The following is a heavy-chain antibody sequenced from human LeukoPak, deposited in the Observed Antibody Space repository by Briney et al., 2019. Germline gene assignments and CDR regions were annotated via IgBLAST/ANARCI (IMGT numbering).Heavy chain of an antibody. J-gene: IGHJ4*02. Sequence: GGSLRLSCAASGFSFSSHGMSWVRQAPGKGLEWVSGIIGGAGSTYYADSVKGRFTISGDNSKNTLFLQMNSLKTEDTAVYYCTTTRGMITFGGVIRTSSGFDYWGQGTLVTVSS. CDR3: TTTRGMITFGGVIRTSSGFDY. V-gene: IGHV3-23*01. CDR1: GFSFSSHG. D-gene: IGHD3-16*01. CDR2: IIGGAGST.